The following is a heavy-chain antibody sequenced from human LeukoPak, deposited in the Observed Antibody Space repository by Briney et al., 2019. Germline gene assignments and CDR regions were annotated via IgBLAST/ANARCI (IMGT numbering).Heavy chain of an antibody. CDR1: GGXISSYY. Sequence: SETLSLTCTVSGGXISSYYWSWIRQPPGKGLEWIGYISNTGSTKYNPSLKSRVTISVDTSKNQFSLKLSSVTAADTAVYYCARLLAYCGGDCYVLDYWGQGTLVTVSS. D-gene: IGHD2-21*02. CDR3: ARLLAYCGGDCYVLDY. CDR2: ISNTGST. J-gene: IGHJ4*02. V-gene: IGHV4-59*08.